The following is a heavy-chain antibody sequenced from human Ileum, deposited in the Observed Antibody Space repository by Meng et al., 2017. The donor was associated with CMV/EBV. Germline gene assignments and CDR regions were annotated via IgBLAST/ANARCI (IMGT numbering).Heavy chain of an antibody. V-gene: IGHV2-70D*14. Sequence: SGPTLVKPTQTLTLTCPFSGFSLRSNRMRVRWIRQPPGKALECLARIHWDDHKVYSSSVKARLTISKDTSRNRVVLTMTDMDPVDTATYYCARTYRSRLSSPFDFWGQGTLVTVSS. J-gene: IGHJ4*02. CDR3: ARTYRSRLSSPFDF. CDR1: GFSLRSNRMR. D-gene: IGHD6-13*01. CDR2: IHWDDHK.